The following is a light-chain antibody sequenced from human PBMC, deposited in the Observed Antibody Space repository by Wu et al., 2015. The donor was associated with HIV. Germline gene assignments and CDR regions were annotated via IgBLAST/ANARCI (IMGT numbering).Light chain of an antibody. CDR1: QSTSY. J-gene: IGKJ4*01. V-gene: IGKV3-11*01. Sequence: IVLTQSPATLSLSPGERATLSCRASQSTSYLAWYQRKPGQAPRLLIYGASKRATGIPARFSGSGSGTDFTLTISSLEPEDFAVYYCQQRDNWLTFGGGTKVEIK. CDR2: GAS. CDR3: QQRDNWLT.